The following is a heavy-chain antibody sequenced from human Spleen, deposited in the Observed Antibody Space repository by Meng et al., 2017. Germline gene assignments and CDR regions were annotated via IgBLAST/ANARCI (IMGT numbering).Heavy chain of an antibody. D-gene: IGHD6-19*01. CDR1: GGSISTSGYY. CDR2: IGQSGIT. Sequence: QPQLQESGPGLVKPSEALSLTCSVSGGSISTSGYYWGWIRQPPGKGLEWIGSIGQSGITYYTPSLKSRVTVSIDTSKSQFSLKLTSVTAADTAVYYCVRSSGWVRTGFDPWGQGTLVTVSS. CDR3: VRSSGWVRTGFDP. J-gene: IGHJ5*02. V-gene: IGHV4-39*01.